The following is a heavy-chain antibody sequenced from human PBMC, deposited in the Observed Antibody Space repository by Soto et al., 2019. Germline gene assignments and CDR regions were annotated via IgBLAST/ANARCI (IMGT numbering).Heavy chain of an antibody. J-gene: IGHJ4*02. Sequence: SETLSLSCTVSGGSISSGGYYWSWIRQHPGKGLEWIGYIYYSGSTYYNPSLKSRVTISVDTSKNQFSLKLSSVTAADTAVYYCARVSPSGYDEGQYYIDYWGQGTLVTVSS. CDR3: ARVSPSGYDEGQYYIDY. V-gene: IGHV4-31*03. CDR2: IYYSGST. D-gene: IGHD5-12*01. CDR1: GGSISSGGYY.